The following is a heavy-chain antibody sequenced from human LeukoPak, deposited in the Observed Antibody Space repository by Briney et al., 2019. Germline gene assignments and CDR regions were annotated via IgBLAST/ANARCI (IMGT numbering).Heavy chain of an antibody. CDR2: ISGSSGST. CDR3: AKMPSPYSSSWYVDY. CDR1: GFTFSSYA. V-gene: IGHV3-23*01. Sequence: PGGSLRLSCAASGFTFSSYAMSWVRQAPGKGLEWVSAISGSSGSTYYADSVKGRFTISRDNSKNTLYLQMNSLRAEDTAVYYCAKMPSPYSSSWYVDYWGQGTLVTVSS. J-gene: IGHJ4*02. D-gene: IGHD6-13*01.